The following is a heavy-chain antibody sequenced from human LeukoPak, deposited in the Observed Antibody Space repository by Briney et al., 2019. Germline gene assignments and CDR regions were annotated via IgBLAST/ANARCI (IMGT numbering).Heavy chain of an antibody. D-gene: IGHD6-13*01. CDR3: ARVSAGIAAAGTPNYFDY. J-gene: IGHJ4*02. V-gene: IGHV1-46*01. CDR1: GYTFTSYD. Sequence: ASVKVSCKASGYTFTSYDINWVRQATGQGLEWMGIINPSGGSTSYAQKFQGRVTMTRDTSTSTVYMELSSLRSEDTAVYYCARVSAGIAAAGTPNYFDYWGQGTLVTVSS. CDR2: INPSGGST.